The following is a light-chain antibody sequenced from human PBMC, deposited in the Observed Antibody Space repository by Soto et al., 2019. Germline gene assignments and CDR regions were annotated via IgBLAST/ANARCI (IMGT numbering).Light chain of an antibody. V-gene: IGKV3-20*01. CDR1: QSVSSSY. CDR2: GAS. Sequence: EIVLTQSPGTLSLSPGERATLSCRASQSVSSSYLAWYQQKPGQAPRLLIYGASSRATGIPDRFSGSGSGTDFTLTISRLEPEDFAVYYCQQYGSSPAGFTFGPGTNVDIK. J-gene: IGKJ3*01. CDR3: QQYGSSPAGFT.